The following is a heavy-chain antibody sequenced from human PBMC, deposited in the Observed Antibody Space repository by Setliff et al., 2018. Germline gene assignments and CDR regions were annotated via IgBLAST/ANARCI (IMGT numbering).Heavy chain of an antibody. CDR2: VYYSGYT. D-gene: IGHD3-10*01. CDR1: GVSISGYY. J-gene: IGHJ1*01. CDR3: ARVDFTMIQGVLGL. Sequence: SETLSLTCNVSGVSISGYYWGWIRQPPGKGMEWIGSVYYSGYTYYNPSLQSRVTISVDMSKNQFSMKLTSVTAADTAVYYCARVDFTMIQGVLGLWGQGTLVTVSS. V-gene: IGHV4-39*07.